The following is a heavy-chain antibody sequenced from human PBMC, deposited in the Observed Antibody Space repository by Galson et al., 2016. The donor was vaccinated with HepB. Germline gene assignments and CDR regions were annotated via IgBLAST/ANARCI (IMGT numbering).Heavy chain of an antibody. CDR3: ASAPAATESDY. J-gene: IGHJ4*02. V-gene: IGHV3-7*03. CDR2: IKEDGSKT. CDR1: GFTFSRFW. D-gene: IGHD6-25*01. Sequence: SLRLSCAASGFTFSRFWMHWVRQAPGKGLEWVASIKEDGSKTSYVDSVKDRFTISRDNVENSLYLQMNSLRAEDTAVYYCASAPAATESDYWGQGTLVTVSP.